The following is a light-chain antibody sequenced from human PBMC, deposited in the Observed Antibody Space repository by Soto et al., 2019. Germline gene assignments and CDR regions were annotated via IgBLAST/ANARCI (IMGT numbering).Light chain of an antibody. CDR2: KVS. CDR3: MQGTHWPWT. CDR1: QSLVYSDGNTY. Sequence: DVVMTQSPLSLPVTLGQPASISCRSSQSLVYSDGNTYLNWFQQRPGQSPRRLIYKVSNRDSGVPDRFSGSGSGTDLSLKISRLEAEDVAVYYCMQGTHWPWTFGQGTKVEIK. J-gene: IGKJ1*01. V-gene: IGKV2-30*01.